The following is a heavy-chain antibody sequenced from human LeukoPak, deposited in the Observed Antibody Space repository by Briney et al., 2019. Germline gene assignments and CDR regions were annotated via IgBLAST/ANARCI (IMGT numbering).Heavy chain of an antibody. D-gene: IGHD1-1*01. CDR3: VTRGTTATKYLEY. J-gene: IGHJ4*02. CDR1: GFTFSSYV. V-gene: IGHV3-23*01. CDR2: ISAGGVTT. Sequence: PGGSLRLSCAASGFTFSSYVMTWVRQAPDIGLEWVSTISAGGVTTYYADSVKGRFTISRDNSKNTLHLHMNGLRVGDAAVYYCVTRGTTATKYLEYWGQGTLVTVSS.